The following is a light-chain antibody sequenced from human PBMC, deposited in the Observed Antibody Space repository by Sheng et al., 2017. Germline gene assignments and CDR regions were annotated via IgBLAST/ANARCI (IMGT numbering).Light chain of an antibody. J-gene: IGKJ5*01. CDR2: DSS. CDR1: QSISSSH. Sequence: EIVLTQSPGTLSLSPGERATLSCRASQSISSSHIAWYQQKPGQAPRLLIYDSSKRATGVPDRFSGSGSGTHFTLTISGLEPEYCAIYYCQHYDNSPITFGQGTRLEIK. CDR3: QHYDNSPIT. V-gene: IGKV3-20*01.